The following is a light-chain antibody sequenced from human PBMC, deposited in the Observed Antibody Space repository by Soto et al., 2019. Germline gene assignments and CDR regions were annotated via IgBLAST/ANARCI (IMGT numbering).Light chain of an antibody. Sequence: DIVMTQSPLSLPVTPGEPASISCRSSQSLLHSNGYNYLDWYLQKPGQSPQLLIYLGSNRASGVPDRFSGSGSGTDFTLKISRVEAEDVGVYYRMQAIQTRWTFGQGTKVDIK. V-gene: IGKV2-28*01. CDR2: LGS. CDR3: MQAIQTRWT. CDR1: QSLLHSNGYNY. J-gene: IGKJ1*01.